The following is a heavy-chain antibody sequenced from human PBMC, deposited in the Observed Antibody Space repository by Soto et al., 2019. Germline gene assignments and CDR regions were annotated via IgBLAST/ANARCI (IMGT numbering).Heavy chain of an antibody. Sequence: QVQLVQSGAEVKKPGASVKVSCKASGYTFTSYGISWVRQAPGQGLEWMGWISAYNGNTNYAQKLQGRVTMTTDTSTSTAYMELRXLRXXXXXXXXXXXXXXXXDYWGQGTLVTVSS. J-gene: IGHJ4*02. CDR2: ISAYNGNT. CDR3: XXXXXXXDY. V-gene: IGHV1-18*01. CDR1: GYTFTSYG.